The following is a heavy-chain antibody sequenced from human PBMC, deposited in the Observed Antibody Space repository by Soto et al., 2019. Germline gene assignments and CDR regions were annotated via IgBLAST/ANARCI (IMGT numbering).Heavy chain of an antibody. CDR2: IDPSDSYT. Sequence: GESLKISCKGSEYSLTSYWISWVRQMPGKGLEWMGRIDPSDSYTNYSPSFQGHVTISADKSISTAYLQWSSLKASDTAMYYCARHEQLRDEYWGQGTLVTVSS. CDR1: EYSLTSYW. J-gene: IGHJ4*02. V-gene: IGHV5-10-1*01. CDR3: ARHEQLRDEY. D-gene: IGHD5-18*01.